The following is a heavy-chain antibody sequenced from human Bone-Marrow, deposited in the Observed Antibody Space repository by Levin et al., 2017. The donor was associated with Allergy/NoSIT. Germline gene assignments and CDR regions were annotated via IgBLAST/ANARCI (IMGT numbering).Heavy chain of an antibody. CDR1: GFIFSSYA. D-gene: IGHD6-13*01. Sequence: GASVKVSCAASGFIFSSYAMNWVRQAPGKGLEWVSDISGSGGSTHYADSVKGRFTISRDNSKNTLYLQMNSLRAEDTAIYYCAKDSAYSSSWYDIDYWGQGTLVTVSS. J-gene: IGHJ4*02. V-gene: IGHV3-23*01. CDR3: AKDSAYSSSWYDIDY. CDR2: ISGSGGST.